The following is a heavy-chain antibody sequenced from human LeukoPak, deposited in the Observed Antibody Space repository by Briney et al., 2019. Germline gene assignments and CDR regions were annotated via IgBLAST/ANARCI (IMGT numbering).Heavy chain of an antibody. CDR2: ISSSSSYI. J-gene: IGHJ6*03. Sequence: GGSLRLSSAASGFTFSSYSMNWVRQAPGKGLEWVSSISSSSSYIYYADSVKGRFTISRDNAKNSLYLQMNSLRAEDTAVYYCARFGCSSTSCYYYYYYYYMDVWGKGTTVTVSS. CDR3: ARFGCSSTSCYYYYYYYYMDV. D-gene: IGHD2-2*01. V-gene: IGHV3-21*01. CDR1: GFTFSSYS.